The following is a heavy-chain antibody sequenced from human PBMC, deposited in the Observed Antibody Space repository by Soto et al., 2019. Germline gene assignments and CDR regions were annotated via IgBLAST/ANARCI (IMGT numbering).Heavy chain of an antibody. CDR1: GFSLSTSGTR. V-gene: IGHV2-70*04. CDR2: IDCDDDK. Sequence: SGATLFNPTHTLTLTFTLSGFSLSTSGTRVSWIRQHPGQALDWLARIDCDDDKFYSTSLKTRLTISKDTSKNQVVLTMTNMDHVETATYYCARALIDLQSYDYWGQGTLVTVSS. D-gene: IGHD3-3*02. J-gene: IGHJ4*02. CDR3: ARALIDLQSYDY.